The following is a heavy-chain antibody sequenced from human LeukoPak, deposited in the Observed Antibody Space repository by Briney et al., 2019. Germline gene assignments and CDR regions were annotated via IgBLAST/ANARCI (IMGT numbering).Heavy chain of an antibody. CDR2: IYPGDSDT. CDR1: GYSFTSYW. V-gene: IGHV5-51*01. Sequence: GESLKISCKGSGYSFTSYWIGWVRQMPGKGLEWMGIIYPGDSDTRYSPSFQGQVTISADKSISTAYLQWSSLKASDTAMYYCARQVVNPRNSGVYYFDYWGQGTLVTVSS. CDR3: ARQVVNPRNSGVYYFDY. J-gene: IGHJ4*02. D-gene: IGHD4-23*01.